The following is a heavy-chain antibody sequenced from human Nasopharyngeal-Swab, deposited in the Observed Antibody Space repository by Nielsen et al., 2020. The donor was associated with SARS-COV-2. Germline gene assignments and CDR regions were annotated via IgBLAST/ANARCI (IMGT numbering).Heavy chain of an antibody. CDR1: GFTFSACA. D-gene: IGHD6-13*01. Sequence: GESLKISCVASGFTFSACAMTWVRQAPGKGLEWVSTISGSGGSTNYADSVKGRFTISRDNSENTLYLQMNSLREEDTAIYYCARASKTGAAAGLHPFGNWGQGTLVTVSS. CDR3: ARASKTGAAAGLHPFGN. CDR2: ISGSGGST. J-gene: IGHJ4*02. V-gene: IGHV3-23*01.